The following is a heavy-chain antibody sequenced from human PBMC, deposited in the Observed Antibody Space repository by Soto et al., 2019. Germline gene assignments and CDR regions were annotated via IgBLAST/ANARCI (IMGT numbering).Heavy chain of an antibody. Sequence: PGQAMQISGMGSGYTFTVYWIGWVRQLPGKGLGWTGIIYPGDSDTRYSPSFQGHVTITADKSTSTAYLQWNTLKASDNAMYYWARLISNFRYYHYAIDGRGQGTTVTVSS. CDR1: GYTFTVYW. CDR3: ARLISNFRYYHYAIDG. D-gene: IGHD4-4*01. CDR2: IYPGDSDT. J-gene: IGHJ6*02. V-gene: IGHV5-51*01.